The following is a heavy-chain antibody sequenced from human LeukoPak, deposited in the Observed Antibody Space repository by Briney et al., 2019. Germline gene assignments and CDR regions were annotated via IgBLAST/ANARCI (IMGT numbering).Heavy chain of an antibody. V-gene: IGHV3-30-3*01. CDR1: GFTFSSYA. D-gene: IGHD6-13*01. CDR2: ISYDGSNK. CDR3: ARDYSSSWYDYYYYGMDV. J-gene: IGHJ6*02. Sequence: GGSLRLSCAASGFTFSSYAMHWVRQAPGKGLEWVAVISYDGSNKYYADSVKGRFTISRDNSKNTLYLQMNSLRAGDTAVYYCARDYSSSWYDYYYYGMDVWGQGTTVTVSS.